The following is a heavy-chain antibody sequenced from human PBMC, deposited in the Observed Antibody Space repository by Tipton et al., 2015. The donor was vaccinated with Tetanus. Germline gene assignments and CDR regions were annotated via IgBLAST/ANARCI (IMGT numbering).Heavy chain of an antibody. V-gene: IGHV3-30*04. CDR1: GFTFSSYA. CDR3: ARDIGVNLGSGSYYYYYGMDV. Sequence: SLRLSCAASGFTFSSYAMHWVRQAPGKGLEWVAVISYDGSNKYYADSVKGRFTISRDNSKNTLYLQMNSLRAEDTAVYYCARDIGVNLGSGSYYYYYGMDVWGQGTTVTVSS. J-gene: IGHJ6*02. CDR2: ISYDGSNK. D-gene: IGHD3-10*01.